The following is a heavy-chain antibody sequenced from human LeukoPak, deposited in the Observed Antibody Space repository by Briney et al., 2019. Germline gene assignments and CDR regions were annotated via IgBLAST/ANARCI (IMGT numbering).Heavy chain of an antibody. CDR1: GYTFTSYY. CDR2: INPSGGST. CDR3: ARDRGGYCSSTSCFTFDY. D-gene: IGHD2-2*02. Sequence: ASVKVSCKASGYTFTSYYMHWVRQAPGLGLEWMGIINPSGGSTSYAQKFQGRVTMTRDTSTSTVYMELSSLRSEDTAVYYCARDRGGYCSSTSCFTFDYWGQGTLVTVSS. J-gene: IGHJ4*02. V-gene: IGHV1-46*01.